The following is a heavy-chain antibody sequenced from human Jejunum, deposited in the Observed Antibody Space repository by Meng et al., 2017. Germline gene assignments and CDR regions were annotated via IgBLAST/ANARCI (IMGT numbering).Heavy chain of an antibody. Sequence: VQLVESGGGVVQPGKSLTLSCAGSGFTFNRYGLHWGRQAPGKGLEWVAVIPHDGIKNYYADSVKGRFTISRDNSRNTVSLQMDSLRVEDTAMYYCTRGHLFNWNFIDMWGQGTLVTVSS. CDR1: GFTFNRYG. J-gene: IGHJ4*02. CDR3: TRGHLFNWNFIDM. D-gene: IGHD1-7*01. V-gene: IGHV3-30-3*01. CDR2: IPHDGIKN.